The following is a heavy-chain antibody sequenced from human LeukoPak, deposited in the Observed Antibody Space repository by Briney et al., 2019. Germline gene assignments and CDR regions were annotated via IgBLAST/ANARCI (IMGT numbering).Heavy chain of an antibody. Sequence: SETLSLTCTVSGGSISRGSYYWSWIRQPPGKGLEWIGYIYNSGSTSYNPSLKSRVTISLDTSQNQFSLKLSSLTAADTAVYYCARGVVAAAGRTFDFWGQGTLVTVSS. V-gene: IGHV4-61*01. J-gene: IGHJ4*02. CDR1: GGSISRGSYY. D-gene: IGHD6-13*01. CDR3: ARGVVAAAGRTFDF. CDR2: IYNSGST.